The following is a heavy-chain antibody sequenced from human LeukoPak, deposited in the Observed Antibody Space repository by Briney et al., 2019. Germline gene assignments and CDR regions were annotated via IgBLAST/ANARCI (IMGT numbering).Heavy chain of an antibody. CDR3: ASHHSGASPSDAFDI. J-gene: IGHJ3*02. D-gene: IGHD5-12*01. CDR1: GGSISSSSYY. V-gene: IGHV4-39*01. Sequence: KASETLSLTCTVSGGSISSSSYYWDWIRQPTGKELEWIGNFYYSGITYYNPSLRSRITISVDTSKNQFSLKLSSVTAADTAVYYCASHHSGASPSDAFDIWGHGTMVTVSS. CDR2: FYYSGIT.